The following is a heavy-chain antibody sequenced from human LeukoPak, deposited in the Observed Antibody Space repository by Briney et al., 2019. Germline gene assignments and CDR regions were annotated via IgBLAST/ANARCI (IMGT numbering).Heavy chain of an antibody. J-gene: IGHJ4*02. D-gene: IGHD4-17*01. V-gene: IGHV3-21*01. CDR1: GFTFSSYS. CDR2: ISSSSSYI. Sequence: GGSLRLSCAASGFTFSSYSMNWVCQAPGKGLEWVSSISSSSSYIYYADSVKGRFTIPRDNAKNSLYLQMNSLRAEDTAVYYCARESEMLGYGDYGVDYWGQGTLVTVSS. CDR3: ARESEMLGYGDYGVDY.